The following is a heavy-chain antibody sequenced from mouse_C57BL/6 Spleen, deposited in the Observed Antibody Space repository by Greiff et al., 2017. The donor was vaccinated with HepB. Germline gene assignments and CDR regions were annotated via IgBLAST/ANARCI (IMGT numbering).Heavy chain of an antibody. CDR1: GYTFTDYN. D-gene: IGHD1-1*01. J-gene: IGHJ3*01. V-gene: IGHV1-22*01. Sequence: EVQLQQSGPELVKPGASVKMSCKASGYTFTDYNMHWVKQSHGKSLEWIGYINPNNGGTSYNQKFKGQATLTVNKSSSTAYMELRSLTSEDSAVYYWARSEYYGSSYLAWFAYWGQGTLVTVSA. CDR3: ARSEYYGSSYLAWFAY. CDR2: INPNNGGT.